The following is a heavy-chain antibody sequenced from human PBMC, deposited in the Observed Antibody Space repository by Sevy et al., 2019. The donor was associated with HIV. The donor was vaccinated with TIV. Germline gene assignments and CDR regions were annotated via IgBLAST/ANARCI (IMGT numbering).Heavy chain of an antibody. D-gene: IGHD1-26*01. Sequence: GGSLRLSCAASGFTFDTYNMNWVRQAPGKGLEWISSISGYSNYIYYAESMKGRFIISRDNAKDTLFLQVKSLRADDTAVYFCARGPPDGSYDYFDYWGQGALVTVSS. CDR1: GFTFDTYN. V-gene: IGHV3-21*06. CDR2: ISGYSNYI. J-gene: IGHJ4*02. CDR3: ARGPPDGSYDYFDY.